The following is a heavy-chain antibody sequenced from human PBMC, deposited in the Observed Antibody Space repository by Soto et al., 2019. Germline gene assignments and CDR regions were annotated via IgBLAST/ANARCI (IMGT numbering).Heavy chain of an antibody. J-gene: IGHJ4*02. CDR1: GYSFTSYW. CDR3: ARTYYYDSSGYSLAY. Sequence: PVESLKISCKGSGYSFTSYWIGWVRQMPGKGLEWMGIIYPGDSDTRYSPSFQGQVTISADKSISTAYLQWSSLKASDTAMYYCARTYYYDSSGYSLAYWGQGTLVTVSS. D-gene: IGHD3-22*01. V-gene: IGHV5-51*01. CDR2: IYPGDSDT.